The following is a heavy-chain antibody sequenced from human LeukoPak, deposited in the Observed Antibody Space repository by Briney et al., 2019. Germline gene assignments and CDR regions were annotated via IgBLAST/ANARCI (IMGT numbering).Heavy chain of an antibody. V-gene: IGHV3-30-3*01. D-gene: IGHD3-3*01. CDR3: ARGFNDFWSGSQLEY. Sequence: GSLRLSCAASGFIFGGYAMHWARQAPGKGLQWLAVISYDGGKTYYADSVEGRFTISRDNSKSTVYLEINSLRSEDTAIYYCARGFNDFWSGSQLEYWGQGTLVTVSS. CDR2: ISYDGGKT. CDR1: GFIFGGYA. J-gene: IGHJ4*02.